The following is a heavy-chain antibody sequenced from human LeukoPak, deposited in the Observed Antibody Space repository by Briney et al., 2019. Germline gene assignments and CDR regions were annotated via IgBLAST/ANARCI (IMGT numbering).Heavy chain of an antibody. D-gene: IGHD3-22*01. CDR1: GGSISRYY. Sequence: PSETLSLTCTVSGGSISRYYWSWIQQPPGKGLECIGDIYYSGSTNYNPSLKSRVTISVDTSKNQFSLKLSSVTAADTAVYYCARRTYFYDSSGYYFDYWGQGTLVTVSS. CDR3: ARRTYFYDSSGYYFDY. J-gene: IGHJ4*02. CDR2: IYYSGST. V-gene: IGHV4-59*01.